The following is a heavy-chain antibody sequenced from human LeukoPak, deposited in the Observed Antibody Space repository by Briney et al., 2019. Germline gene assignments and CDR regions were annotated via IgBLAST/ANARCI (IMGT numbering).Heavy chain of an antibody. V-gene: IGHV5-51*01. CDR1: GYSFTSYW. CDR3: ARQPFYCSGGSCYDFDY. CDR2: IYPGDSDT. J-gene: IGHJ4*02. D-gene: IGHD2-15*01. Sequence: GESLKISCKGSGYSFTSYWIGWVRQMPGKGLEWMGIIYPGDSDTRYSPSFQGRVTISADKSISTAYLQWSSLKASDTAMYYCARQPFYCSGGSCYDFDYWGQGTLVTVSS.